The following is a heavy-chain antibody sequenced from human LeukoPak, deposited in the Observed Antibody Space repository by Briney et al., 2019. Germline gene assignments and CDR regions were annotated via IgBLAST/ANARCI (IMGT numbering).Heavy chain of an antibody. V-gene: IGHV3-33*01. D-gene: IGHD4-17*01. CDR1: GFTFSSYG. CDR3: ARGGAVTTFYYGMDV. CDR2: IWYDGSNK. J-gene: IGHJ6*02. Sequence: PGGSLRLSCAASGFTFSSYGMHWVRQAPGKGLEWVAVIWYDGSNKYYADSVKGRFTISRDNSKNTLYLQMNSLRAEDTAVYYCARGGAVTTFYYGMDVWGQGTTVTVSS.